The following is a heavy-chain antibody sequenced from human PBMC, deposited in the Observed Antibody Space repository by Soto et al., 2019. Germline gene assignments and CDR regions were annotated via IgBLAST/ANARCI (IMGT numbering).Heavy chain of an antibody. D-gene: IGHD3-10*01. Sequence: SLRLSCAASGFTFSSYGMSWVRRAPGKGLEWVSSISGSGGSTYYADSVKGRFTISRDNSKNTLYLQVNSLRAEDTAVYYRAKAGHYHGSGSYFPFDDWGQGTLVTVSS. CDR3: AKAGHYHGSGSYFPFDD. V-gene: IGHV3-23*01. CDR2: ISGSGGST. J-gene: IGHJ4*02. CDR1: GFTFSSYG.